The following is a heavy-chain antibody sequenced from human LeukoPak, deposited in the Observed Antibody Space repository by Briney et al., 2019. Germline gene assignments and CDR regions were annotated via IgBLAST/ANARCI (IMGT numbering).Heavy chain of an antibody. Sequence: PSEALSLTCAVSGASISSSIHYWGWVRQPPGKGLEWIGSVYYSGGTYYNPSLESRLTISVDTSNNRFSLKLKSVTAADTAVFYCARVTTGSTTLDSWGQGILVTVSS. CDR1: GASISSSIHY. CDR3: ARVTTGSTTLDS. CDR2: VYYSGGT. D-gene: IGHD1-1*01. V-gene: IGHV4-39*02. J-gene: IGHJ5*01.